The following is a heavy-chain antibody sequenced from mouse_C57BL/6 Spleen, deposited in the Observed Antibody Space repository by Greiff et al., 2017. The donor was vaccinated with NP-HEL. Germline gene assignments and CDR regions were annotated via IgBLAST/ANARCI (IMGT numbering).Heavy chain of an antibody. V-gene: IGHV5-6*01. J-gene: IGHJ2*01. Sequence: EVQVVESGGDLVKPGGSLKLSCAASGFTFSSYGMSWVRQTPDKRLEWVATISSGGSYTYYPDSVKGRFTISRDHAKNTLYLQMSSLKSEDTAMYYCARQASWFDYWGQGTTLTVSS. CDR3: ARQASWFDY. CDR1: GFTFSSYG. CDR2: ISSGGSYT.